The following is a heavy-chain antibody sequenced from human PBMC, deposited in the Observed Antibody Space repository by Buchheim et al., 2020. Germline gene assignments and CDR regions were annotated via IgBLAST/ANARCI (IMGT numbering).Heavy chain of an antibody. D-gene: IGHD3-9*01. J-gene: IGHJ6*02. V-gene: IGHV5-51*01. CDR1: GYSFTSYW. CDR2: IYPGDSDT. Sequence: EVQLVQSGAEVKKPGESLKISCKGSGYSFTSYWIGWVRQMPGKGLEWMGIIYPGDSDTRYSPSFQGQVTISADKSISTAYLQWSSLKASDTAMYYCARHSEKYDILTGYYMAGGMDVWGQGTT. CDR3: ARHSEKYDILTGYYMAGGMDV.